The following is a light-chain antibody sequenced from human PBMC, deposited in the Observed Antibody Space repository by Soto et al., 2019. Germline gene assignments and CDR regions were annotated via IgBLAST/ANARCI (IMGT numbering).Light chain of an antibody. J-gene: IGLJ1*01. V-gene: IGLV1-40*01. CDR2: GNS. CDR1: SSNIGPGFD. CDR3: QSYDSSLRGSV. Sequence: QSVLRQPPSVSGAPGQTVTISCAGSSSNIGPGFDVHWYQQVSGAAPKLLIYGNSNRPSGVPDRFSGSRSGTSASLAITGLQPEDEADYYCQSYDSSLRGSVFGPGTKVTVL.